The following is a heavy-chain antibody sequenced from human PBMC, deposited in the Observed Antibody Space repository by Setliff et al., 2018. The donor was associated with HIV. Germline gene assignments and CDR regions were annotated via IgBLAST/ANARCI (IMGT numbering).Heavy chain of an antibody. Sequence: SETLSLTCAVYGGSFSGYYWTWIRQPPGKGLEWIGEINHSGSTSYNPSLMSRVTMSVDTSKDQFSLKLRSVTAADTAVYYCARGASKELDYWGPGTLVTVSS. CDR3: ARGASKELDY. V-gene: IGHV4-34*01. CDR1: GGSFSGYY. D-gene: IGHD1-1*01. J-gene: IGHJ4*02. CDR2: INHSGST.